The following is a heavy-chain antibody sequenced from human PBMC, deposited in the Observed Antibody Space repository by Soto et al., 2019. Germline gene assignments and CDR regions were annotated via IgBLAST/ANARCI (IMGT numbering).Heavy chain of an antibody. V-gene: IGHV4-31*03. CDR2: SYYSGST. CDR3: VATTVTTISLDY. J-gene: IGHJ4*02. CDR1: GGSISNDNYY. Sequence: QVQLRESGPGLVKPSQTLSLTCTVSGGSISNDNYYWTWIRQHPGKGLEWIGYSYYSGSTYYNPSLKSRFSISVDTSKNHFSLKLSSVTAADTAVYYCVATTVTTISLDYWGQGTLVTVSS. D-gene: IGHD4-17*01.